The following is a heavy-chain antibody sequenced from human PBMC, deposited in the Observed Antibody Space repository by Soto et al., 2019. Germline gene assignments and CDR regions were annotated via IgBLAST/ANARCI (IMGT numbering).Heavy chain of an antibody. J-gene: IGHJ6*02. CDR1: GGSMSNDECH. V-gene: IGHV4-30-4*08. D-gene: IGHD2-21*02. CDR2: IHHSGSI. CDR3: VREDDGGDRDYYGLDV. Sequence: PSETLSLTCTVSGGSMSNDECHWTWIRQSPGKGLEWIGYIHHSGSIFYNPSLKSRVTISVDTSKNQFSLKLSSVTAADTAVYFCVREDDGGDRDYYGLDVWGQGTTVTVSS.